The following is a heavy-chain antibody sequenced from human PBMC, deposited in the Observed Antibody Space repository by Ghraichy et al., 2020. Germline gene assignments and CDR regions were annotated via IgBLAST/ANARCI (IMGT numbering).Heavy chain of an antibody. D-gene: IGHD4-17*01. V-gene: IGHV1-18*04. CDR3: ARDAHYGDYVDVNYYYGMDV. CDR1: GYTFTSYG. J-gene: IGHJ6*02. CDR2: ISAYNGNT. Sequence: ASVKVSCKASGYTFTSYGISWVRQAPGQGLEWMGWISAYNGNTNYAQKLQGRVTMTTDTSTSTAYMELRSLRSDDTAVYYCARDAHYGDYVDVNYYYGMDVWGQGTTVTVSS.